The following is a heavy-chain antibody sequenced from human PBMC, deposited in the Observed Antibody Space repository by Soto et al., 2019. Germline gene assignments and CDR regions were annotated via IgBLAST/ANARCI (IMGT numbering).Heavy chain of an antibody. CDR2: ISSSSSTI. D-gene: IGHD3-3*01. Sequence: GGSLRLSCAASGFTFSSYSMNWVRQAPGKGLEWVSYISSSSSTIYYADSVKGRFTISRDNAKNSLYLQMNSLRDEDTAVYYCARESFLSGYNNWSDPWRYGTLVTVSS. CDR3: ARESFLSGYNNWSDP. V-gene: IGHV3-48*02. CDR1: GFTFSSYS. J-gene: IGHJ5*02.